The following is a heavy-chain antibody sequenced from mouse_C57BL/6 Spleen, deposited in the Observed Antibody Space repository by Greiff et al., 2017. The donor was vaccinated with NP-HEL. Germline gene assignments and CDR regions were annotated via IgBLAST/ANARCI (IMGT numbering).Heavy chain of an antibody. Sequence: VKLVEPGLGLVALSQSLSFTCTVLGFPLTSYGVSWVRQPLGKGLEWLGVIWGDGSTHYHSALLSRLSIRKNNSKSQVFLKLNSLQTDDTATYCCARQGGRGFAYWGQGTLVTVSA. J-gene: IGHJ3*01. CDR3: ARQGGRGFAY. CDR1: GFPLTSYG. D-gene: IGHD3-3*01. V-gene: IGHV2-3*01. CDR2: IWGDGST.